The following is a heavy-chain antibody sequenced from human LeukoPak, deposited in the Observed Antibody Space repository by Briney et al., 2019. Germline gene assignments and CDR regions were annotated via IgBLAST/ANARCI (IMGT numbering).Heavy chain of an antibody. V-gene: IGHV4-39*01. CDR2: IYYSGST. J-gene: IGHJ4*02. CDR3: ATTYSSSWSPFDS. CDR1: GGSISSSSYY. D-gene: IGHD6-13*01. Sequence: PSETLPLTCTVSGGSISSSSYYWGWIRRPPGKGLEWIGSIYYSGSTYYNPSLKSRVTISVDTSKNQFSLKLSSVTAADTAVYYCATTYSSSWSPFDSWGQGTLVTVSS.